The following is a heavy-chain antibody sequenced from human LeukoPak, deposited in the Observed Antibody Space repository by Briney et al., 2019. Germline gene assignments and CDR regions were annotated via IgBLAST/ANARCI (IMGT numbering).Heavy chain of an antibody. CDR2: IYHSGIT. V-gene: IGHV4-30-2*01. CDR1: GGSISSGGYS. Sequence: SQTLSLTCAVSGGSISSGGYSWSWIRQPPGTGLECIGNIYHSGITYSNPSLKSRVTISVDRSKNQFSLKLSSVTAADTAVYYCARGSGFYYGSGSPPTAVDVWGQGTTVTVSS. D-gene: IGHD3-10*01. CDR3: ARGSGFYYGSGSPPTAVDV. J-gene: IGHJ6*02.